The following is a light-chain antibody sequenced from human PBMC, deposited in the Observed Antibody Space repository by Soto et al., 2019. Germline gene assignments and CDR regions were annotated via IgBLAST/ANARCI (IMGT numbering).Light chain of an antibody. CDR3: GAWDSSLSDWV. J-gene: IGLJ3*02. CDR1: SSNIGNNY. V-gene: IGLV1-51*02. Sequence: QSVLTQPPSVSAAPGQKVTISCSGSSSNIGNNYVSWYQQLPGTAPKLLIYENNKGPSGIPDRFSGSKSGTSATLGISGLQTGDEADYYCGAWDSSLSDWVFGGVTKLTVL. CDR2: ENN.